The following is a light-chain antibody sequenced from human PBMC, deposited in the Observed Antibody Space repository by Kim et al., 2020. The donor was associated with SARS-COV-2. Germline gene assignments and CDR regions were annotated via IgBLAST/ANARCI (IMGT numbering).Light chain of an antibody. Sequence: GRKVTITRKGHGLRRYYPSGYQQRPGPAPAVVIFGNNNRPSGIPDRFSGSASGTKATLTITGAQADDEADYDCVSRDSGGGQPSVVFGGGTQLTVL. J-gene: IGLJ2*01. V-gene: IGLV3-19*01. CDR2: GNN. CDR3: VSRDSGGGQPSVV. CDR1: GLRRYY.